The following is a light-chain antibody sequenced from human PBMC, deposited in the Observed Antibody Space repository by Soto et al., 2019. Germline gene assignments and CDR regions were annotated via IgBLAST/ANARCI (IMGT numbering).Light chain of an antibody. CDR1: QGINSA. CDR3: QHFYNFPLT. V-gene: IGKV1D-13*01. Sequence: AIQLTQSPSSLSASVGDRVTITCRTSQGINSALAWYQQKPGKTPSLLIFDASTLGGGVPSRFSGGGSGTDFTLTISSLQPEDFATYFCQHFYNFPLTFGGGTTVEIK. J-gene: IGKJ4*01. CDR2: DAS.